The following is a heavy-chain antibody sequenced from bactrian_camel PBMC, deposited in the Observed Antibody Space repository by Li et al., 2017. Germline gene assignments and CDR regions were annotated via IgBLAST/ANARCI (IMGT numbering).Heavy chain of an antibody. D-gene: IGHD4*01. Sequence: HVQLVESGGGSAQAGGSLRVSCSASRNSKRRHCVGWFRQAPEKEREGVAWLSRDGDTTYADSVKGRFTISRDNAKNTVYLQMNSLKSEDTALYYCATEFSRYSDYDGGPYDYNYWGQGTQVTVS. V-gene: IGHV3S53*01. J-gene: IGHJ4*01. CDR1: RNSKRRHC. CDR2: LSRDGDT. CDR3: ATEFSRYSDYDGGPYDYNY.